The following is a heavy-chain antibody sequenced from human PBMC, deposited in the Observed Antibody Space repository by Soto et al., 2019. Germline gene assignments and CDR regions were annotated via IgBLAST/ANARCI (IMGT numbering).Heavy chain of an antibody. V-gene: IGHV1-69*02. CDR2: IIPIRGIA. D-gene: IGHD2-2*01. CDR3: GRDKNGMCGSSTSVFWFDH. CDR1: GGTFSSYT. Sequence: QVQLLQSGAEVKKTGSSVKVSCKASGGTFSSYTISWVRQAPGQGLEWMGRIIPIRGIANYAQKFQGRVTITADKSTRTAYIELSSLRCEDAAVYYCGRDKNGMCGSSTSVFWFDHWGQGTLVTVSS. J-gene: IGHJ5*02.